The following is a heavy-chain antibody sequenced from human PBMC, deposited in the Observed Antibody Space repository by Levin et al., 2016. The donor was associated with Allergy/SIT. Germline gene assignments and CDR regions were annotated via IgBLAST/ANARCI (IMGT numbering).Heavy chain of an antibody. Sequence: WIRQPPGKGLEWIGYIYYSGSTNYNPSLKSRVTISVDTSKNQFSLKLSSVTAADTAVYYCARGGIAVAYYYYGMDVWGQGTTVTVSS. J-gene: IGHJ6*02. D-gene: IGHD6-19*01. CDR3: ARGGIAVAYYYYGMDV. CDR2: IYYSGST. V-gene: IGHV4-59*01.